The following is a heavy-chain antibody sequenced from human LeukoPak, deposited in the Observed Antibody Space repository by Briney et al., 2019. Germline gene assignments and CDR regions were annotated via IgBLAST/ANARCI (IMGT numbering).Heavy chain of an antibody. J-gene: IGHJ4*02. CDR2: ISSSSHYI. D-gene: IGHD5-18*01. V-gene: IGHV3-21*01. CDR1: GFTFSSYE. Sequence: PGGSLRLSCAASGFTFSSYEMNWVRQAPGKELEWVSYISSSSHYIYYADSVKGRFTISRDNAKNSLYLQMNSLRAEDTAVYYCARDSSSTQQLWFVYWGQGTLVTVSS. CDR3: ARDSSSTQQLWFVY.